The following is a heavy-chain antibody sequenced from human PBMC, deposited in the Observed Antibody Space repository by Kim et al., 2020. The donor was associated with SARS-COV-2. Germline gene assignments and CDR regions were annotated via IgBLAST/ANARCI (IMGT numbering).Heavy chain of an antibody. V-gene: IGHV3-21*01. CDR3: AKDRLDSSGYYYYYYYGMDV. CDR1: GFTFSSYS. Sequence: GGSLRLSCAASGFTFSSYSMNRVRQAPGKGLQWVSSISSSSSYIYYADSVMCRFTISRDNAKNSLYLQMNSLGDEDTAVYYCAKDRLDSSGYYYYYYYGMDVWGQGATVTFSS. CDR2: ISSSSSYI. J-gene: IGHJ6*02. D-gene: IGHD3-22*01.